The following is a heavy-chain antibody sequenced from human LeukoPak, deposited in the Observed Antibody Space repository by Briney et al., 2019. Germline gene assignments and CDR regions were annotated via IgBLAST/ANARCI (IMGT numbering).Heavy chain of an antibody. CDR1: GFAFSDYY. CDR2: ISGSGSVI. J-gene: IGHJ4*02. CDR3: AKDRSLDYDRLGD. Sequence: PGGSLRLSCVASGFAFSDYYMTWVRQAPGKGLEWLSHISGSGSVIYYADSVRGRFIISRDNAKRSLFLQMNSLRAEDTAFYYCAKDRSLDYDRLGDWGQGTLVTVSS. D-gene: IGHD4-17*01. V-gene: IGHV3-11*01.